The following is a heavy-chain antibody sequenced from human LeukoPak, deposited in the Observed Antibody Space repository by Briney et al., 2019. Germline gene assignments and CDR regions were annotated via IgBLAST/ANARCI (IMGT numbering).Heavy chain of an antibody. D-gene: IGHD5-12*01. CDR2: IWYDGSNK. Sequence: PGGSLRLSCAASGFTFSSYGMHWVRQAPGKGLEWVAVIWYDGSNKYYADSVKGRFTISRDNSKNTLYLQMNSLRAEDTAVYYCAKEKSGSYFDYWRQGTLVTVSS. CDR1: GFTFSSYG. V-gene: IGHV3-33*06. J-gene: IGHJ4*02. CDR3: AKEKSGSYFDY.